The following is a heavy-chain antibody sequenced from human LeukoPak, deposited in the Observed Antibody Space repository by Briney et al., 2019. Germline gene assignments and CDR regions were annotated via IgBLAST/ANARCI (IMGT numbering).Heavy chain of an antibody. J-gene: IGHJ4*02. D-gene: IGHD3-10*01. CDR2: INPSGGST. CDR3: ARAGWFGELFSY. CDR1: GYTFTSYY. Sequence: ASVTVSCKASGYTFTSYYMHWVRQAPGQGLEWMGIINPSGGSTSYAQKFQGRVTMTRDMSTSTVYMELSSLRSEDTAVYYCARAGWFGELFSYWGQGTLVTVSS. V-gene: IGHV1-46*01.